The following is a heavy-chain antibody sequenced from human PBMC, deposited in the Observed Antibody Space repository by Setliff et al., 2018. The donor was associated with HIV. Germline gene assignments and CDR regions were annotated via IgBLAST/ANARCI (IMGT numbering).Heavy chain of an antibody. CDR2: ISPYTGNT. CDR1: GYSFINYG. CDR3: ARARLQGIVTAVGPRDNCLDP. V-gene: IGHV1-18*01. Sequence: GASVKVSCKASGYSFINYGISWVRQAPGQGPEWMGWISPYTGNTDYAPRLLGRVTMTTDTSTSTAYLELRSLTSDDTAVYYCARARLQGIVTAVGPRDNCLDPWGQGTRVT. D-gene: IGHD1-26*01. J-gene: IGHJ5*02.